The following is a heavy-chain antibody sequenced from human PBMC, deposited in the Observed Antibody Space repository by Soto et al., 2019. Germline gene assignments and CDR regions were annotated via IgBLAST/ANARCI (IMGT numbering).Heavy chain of an antibody. J-gene: IGHJ6*02. CDR1: GYSFTSYL. V-gene: IGHV5-10-1*01. CDR2: IDPSDSYT. CDR3: ASPRRGITIVRGGDPRNYYYYYGMDV. Sequence: PEESLKISCKGSGYSFTSYLISWVRQMPGKGLEWMGRIDPSDSYTNYSPSFQGHVTISADKSISTAYLQWSSLKASDTAMYYCASPRRGITIVRGGDPRNYYYYYGMDVWGQGTTVTVSS. D-gene: IGHD3-10*01.